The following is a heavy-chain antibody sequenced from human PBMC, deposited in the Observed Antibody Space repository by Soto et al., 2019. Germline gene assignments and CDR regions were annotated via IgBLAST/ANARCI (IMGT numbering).Heavy chain of an antibody. V-gene: IGHV1-69*06. CDR2: IIPIFGTA. J-gene: IGHJ6*02. CDR1: GGTFSSYA. Sequence: ASVKVSCKASGGTFSSYAISWVRQATGQGLEWMGGIIPIFGTAKYAQKFQGRVSITAAKSTSTAYMELSSLRTDDTPVSYCARLHLELLPGQAYYDFGMGVWGRGTTDTVS. CDR3: ARLHLELLPGQAYYDFGMGV. D-gene: IGHD1-7*01.